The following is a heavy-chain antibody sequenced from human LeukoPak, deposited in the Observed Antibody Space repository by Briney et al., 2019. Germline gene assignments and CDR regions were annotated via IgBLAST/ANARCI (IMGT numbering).Heavy chain of an antibody. J-gene: IGHJ3*02. CDR1: GFTFSSYS. Sequence: RGSLRLSCAASGFTFSSYSMNWVRQAPGKGLEWVSSISSSSYIYYSDSVKGPFTISRDNAKNSLYLQMNSLRAEDTAVYYCARDVSSSWADAFDIWGQGTMVTVSS. V-gene: IGHV3-21*01. D-gene: IGHD6-13*01. CDR3: ARDVSSSWADAFDI. CDR2: ISSSSYI.